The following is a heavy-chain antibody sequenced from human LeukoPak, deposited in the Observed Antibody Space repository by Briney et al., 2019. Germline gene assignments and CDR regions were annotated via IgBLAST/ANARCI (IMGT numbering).Heavy chain of an antibody. D-gene: IGHD3-10*01. V-gene: IGHV4-59*12. CDR1: GGSISSYY. CDR3: ARDYYGSGSRYFDY. J-gene: IGHJ4*02. Sequence: KPSETLSLTCTVSGGSISSYYWSWIRQPPGKGLEWIGYIYYSGSTNYNPSLKSRVTISVDTSKNQFSLKLSSVTAADTAVYYCARDYYGSGSRYFDYWGQGTLVTGSS. CDR2: IYYSGST.